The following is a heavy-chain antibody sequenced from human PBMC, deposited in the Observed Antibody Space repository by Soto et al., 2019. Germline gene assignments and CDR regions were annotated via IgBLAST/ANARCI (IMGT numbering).Heavy chain of an antibody. CDR1: GGSFSGYY. CDR2: IYHSGGT. J-gene: IGHJ6*03. Sequence: SETLSLTCAVYGGSFSGYYWSWIRQPPGKGLEWIGEIYHSGGTNYNPSLKSRVTISVDTSKNQFSLKLSSVTAADTGVYFCARVMGYCSSTSCYRTYHYMDVWGKGTTVTVSS. CDR3: ARVMGYCSSTSCYRTYHYMDV. V-gene: IGHV4-34*01. D-gene: IGHD2-2*01.